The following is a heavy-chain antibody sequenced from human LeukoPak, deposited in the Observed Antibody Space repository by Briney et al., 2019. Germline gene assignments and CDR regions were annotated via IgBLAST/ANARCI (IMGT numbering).Heavy chain of an antibody. CDR1: GGSISSSSYY. Sequence: SETLSLTCTVSGGSISSSSYYWGWIRQPPGKGLEWIGSIYCSGSTYYNPSLKSRVTISVDTSKNQFSLKLSSVTAADTAVYYCAKDPLAGIETLDYWGQGALVTVSS. CDR3: AKDPLAGIETLDY. V-gene: IGHV4-39*07. D-gene: IGHD6-19*01. J-gene: IGHJ4*02. CDR2: IYCSGST.